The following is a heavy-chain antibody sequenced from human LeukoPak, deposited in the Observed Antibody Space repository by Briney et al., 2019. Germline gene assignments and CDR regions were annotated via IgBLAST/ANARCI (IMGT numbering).Heavy chain of an antibody. J-gene: IGHJ6*02. CDR3: ARVAYVWSGLPFGLMDV. CDR2: IIPIFGTA. Sequence: ASVKVSCKASGGTFISYAISWVRQAPGQGLEWMGGIIPIFGTANYAQKFQGRVTITADESTSTAYMELSSLRSEDTAVYYCARVAYVWSGLPFGLMDVWGQGTTVTVSS. V-gene: IGHV1-69*13. D-gene: IGHD3-3*01. CDR1: GGTFISYA.